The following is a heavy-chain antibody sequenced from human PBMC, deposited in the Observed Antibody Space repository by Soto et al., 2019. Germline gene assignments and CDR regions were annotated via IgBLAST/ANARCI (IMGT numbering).Heavy chain of an antibody. D-gene: IGHD6-6*01. V-gene: IGHV1-46*01. Sequence: GASVKVSCKASGYTFTSYYMHWVRQAPGQGLEWMGIINPSGGSTSYAQKFQGRVTMTRDTSISTAYMELSRLRSDDTAVYYCARSRIAARPYGMDVWGQGTTVTVSS. CDR2: INPSGGST. CDR3: ARSRIAARPYGMDV. J-gene: IGHJ6*02. CDR1: GYTFTSYY.